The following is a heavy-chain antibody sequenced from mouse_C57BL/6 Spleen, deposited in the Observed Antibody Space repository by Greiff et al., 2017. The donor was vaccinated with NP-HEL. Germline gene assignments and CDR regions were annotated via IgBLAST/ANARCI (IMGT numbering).Heavy chain of an antibody. CDR2: SRNKANDYTT. CDR3: ARDASWDRDYAMDY. V-gene: IGHV7-1*01. J-gene: IGHJ4*01. CDR1: GFTFSDFY. D-gene: IGHD4-1*01. Sequence: EVQGVESGGGLVQSGRSLRLSCATSGFTFSDFYMEWVRQAPGKGLEWIAASRNKANDYTTEYSASVKGRFIVSRDTSQSILYLQMNALRAEDTAIYYCARDASWDRDYAMDYWGQGTSVTVSS.